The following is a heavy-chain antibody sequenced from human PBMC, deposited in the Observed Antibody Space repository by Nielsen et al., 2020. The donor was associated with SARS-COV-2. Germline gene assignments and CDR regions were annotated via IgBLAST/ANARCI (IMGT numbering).Heavy chain of an antibody. J-gene: IGHJ4*02. V-gene: IGHV4-39*01. CDR3: ARQPYSAYQLDF. CDR1: GGSITSSGYY. Sequence: SETLSLTCTVSGGSITSSGYYGGWIRQPPGKGLEWIGSIYHSGSAYYTPSLKNRVTMSVDTSKNQFSLKLSSVTAADTAVYYCARQPYSAYQLDFWGQGTLVAVS. CDR2: IYHSGSA. D-gene: IGHD5-12*01.